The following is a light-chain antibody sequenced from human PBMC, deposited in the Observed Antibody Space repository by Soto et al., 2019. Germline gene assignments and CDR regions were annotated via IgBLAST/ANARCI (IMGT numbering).Light chain of an antibody. CDR2: EGT. Sequence: QSVLTQPASVSGSPGQSITIACTGTNSDVGSYNLVSWYQQYPGKAPKVMIFEGTKRPSGVSDRFSGSKSGNTASLTISGLQTEDEADYYCCSYAGGRTYLFGTGTKVTVL. V-gene: IGLV2-23*01. CDR1: NSDVGSYNL. J-gene: IGLJ1*01. CDR3: CSYAGGRTYL.